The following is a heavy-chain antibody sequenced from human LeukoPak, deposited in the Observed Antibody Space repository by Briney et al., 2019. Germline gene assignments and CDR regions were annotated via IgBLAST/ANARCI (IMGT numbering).Heavy chain of an antibody. D-gene: IGHD3-10*01. CDR3: ARGATFRGTYYMDV. CDR1: GGPISTHY. Sequence: SETLSLTCIVSGGPISTHYWSWSRQPPGKGLEWIGYNDYSGSTNYNPSLKSRVTISVDTSKNQFSPKLNSVTAADTAVYYCARGATFRGTYYMDVWGKGTTVTVSS. J-gene: IGHJ6*03. CDR2: NDYSGST. V-gene: IGHV4-59*11.